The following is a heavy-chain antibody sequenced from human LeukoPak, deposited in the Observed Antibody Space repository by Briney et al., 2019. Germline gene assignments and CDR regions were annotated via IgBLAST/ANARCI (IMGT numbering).Heavy chain of an antibody. J-gene: IGHJ6*02. Sequence: SGGSLRLSCAASGFTFSSYGMHWVRQAPGKGLEWVAVIWYDGSNKYYADSVKGRFTISRGNSKNTLYLQMNSLRAEDTAVYYCATRPTGATTSYGMDVWGQGTTVTVSS. CDR1: GFTFSSYG. V-gene: IGHV3-33*01. CDR2: IWYDGSNK. D-gene: IGHD1-26*01. CDR3: ATRPTGATTSYGMDV.